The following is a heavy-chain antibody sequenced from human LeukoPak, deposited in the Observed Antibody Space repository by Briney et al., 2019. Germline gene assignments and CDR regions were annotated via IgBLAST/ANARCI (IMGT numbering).Heavy chain of an antibody. D-gene: IGHD6-13*01. Sequence: GGSLRLSCAASGFTFSSYSMTWVRQAPGKGLEWVSSISSSSSYIYYADSVKRRFTISRDNAKNSLYLQMNSLRAEDTAVYYCARGLGIAAAALDYWGQGTLVTVSS. CDR3: ARGLGIAAAALDY. CDR1: GFTFSSYS. CDR2: ISSSSSYI. J-gene: IGHJ4*02. V-gene: IGHV3-21*01.